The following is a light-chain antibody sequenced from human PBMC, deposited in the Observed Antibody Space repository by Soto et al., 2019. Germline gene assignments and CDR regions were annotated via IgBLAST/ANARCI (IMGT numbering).Light chain of an antibody. CDR1: QTISTY. CDR3: QQSYNTPQT. V-gene: IGKV1-39*01. Sequence: DIQMTQSPSSLSASVGDRVTLTCRTSQTISTYLNWYQVKPGKAPKLLIYAASSLQSGVPSRFSGSGSGTDFTLTISSLQPEDIATYSCQQSYNTPQTFGQGTKVEIK. J-gene: IGKJ1*01. CDR2: AAS.